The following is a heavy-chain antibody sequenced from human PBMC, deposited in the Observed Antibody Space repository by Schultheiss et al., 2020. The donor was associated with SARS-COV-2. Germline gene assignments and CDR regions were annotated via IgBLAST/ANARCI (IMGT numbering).Heavy chain of an antibody. V-gene: IGHV4-59*11. D-gene: IGHD6-19*01. Sequence: SETLSLTCTVSGGSITSHYSSWIRQPPGKGLEWIGYMYYGENTNYHPSLKSRVTISGDTSKNQFSLKLTSVTAADTAVYYCARRRQWLTYWGQGTLVTVSS. CDR3: ARRRQWLTY. CDR2: MYYGENT. CDR1: GGSITSHY. J-gene: IGHJ4*02.